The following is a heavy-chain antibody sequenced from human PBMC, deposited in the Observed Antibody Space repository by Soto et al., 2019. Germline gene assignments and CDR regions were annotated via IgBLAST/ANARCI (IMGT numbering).Heavy chain of an antibody. CDR2: IKQDGSEK. V-gene: IGHV3-7*03. J-gene: IGHJ6*02. CDR3: ARVLGYCSGVSCSTGTLPGWYHYYQGMDV. Sequence: GGSLRLSCAASGFTFSSYWMSWVRQAPGKGLEWVANIKQDGSEKYYVDSVKGRFTISRDNAKNSLYLQMNLSSVTAADSAVYYCARVLGYCSGVSCSTGTLPGWYHYYQGMDVWGQGTTVTVSS. D-gene: IGHD2-15*01. CDR1: GFTFSSYW.